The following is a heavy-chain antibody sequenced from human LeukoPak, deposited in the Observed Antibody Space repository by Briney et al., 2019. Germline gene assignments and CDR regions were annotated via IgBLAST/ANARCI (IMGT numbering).Heavy chain of an antibody. CDR1: GYTFTGHY. V-gene: IGHV1-2*02. Sequence: GASVKVSCKASGYTFTGHYMHWVRQAPGQGLEWMGWINPNSGGTNYAQKFQGRVTMTRDTSISTAYMELSRLRSDDTAVYYCARDVRYGDYRGDWFDPWGQGTLVTVSS. CDR3: ARDVRYGDYRGDWFDP. CDR2: INPNSGGT. D-gene: IGHD4-17*01. J-gene: IGHJ5*02.